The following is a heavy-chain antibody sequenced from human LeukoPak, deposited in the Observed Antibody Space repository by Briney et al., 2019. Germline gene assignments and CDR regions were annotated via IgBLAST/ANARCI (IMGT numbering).Heavy chain of an antibody. V-gene: IGHV3-30*03. Sequence: PGGSLRLSCAASGFTFSSYGMHWVRQAPGKGLEWVAVISYDGSNKYYADSVKGRFTISRDNSKNTLYLQMNSLRAEDTAVYYCTRPHVDGGYYYHQYWGQGILVTVSS. D-gene: IGHD3-22*01. CDR2: ISYDGSNK. CDR1: GFTFSSYG. CDR3: TRPHVDGGYYYHQY. J-gene: IGHJ4*02.